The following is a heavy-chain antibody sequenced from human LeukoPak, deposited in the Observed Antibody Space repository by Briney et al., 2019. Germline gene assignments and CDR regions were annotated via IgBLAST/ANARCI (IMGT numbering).Heavy chain of an antibody. V-gene: IGHV4-59*08. J-gene: IGHJ4*02. CDR1: GVSISSYY. CDR3: ASARIIAYCGGDCYYFDY. D-gene: IGHD2-21*02. CDR2: IFYSGST. Sequence: PSETLSLTCNVSGVSISSYYWSWIRQPPGKGLEWIGFIFYSGSTNYNPSLKSRVTISVDTSKNQFPLKLSSVTAADTAVYYCASARIIAYCGGDCYYFDYWGQGTLVTVSS.